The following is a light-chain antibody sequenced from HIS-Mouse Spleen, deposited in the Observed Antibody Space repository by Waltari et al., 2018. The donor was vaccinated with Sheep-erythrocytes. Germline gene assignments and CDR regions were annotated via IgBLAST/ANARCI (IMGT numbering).Light chain of an antibody. CDR2: EGS. CDR3: CSYAGSSTPWV. V-gene: IGLV2-23*01. CDR1: SSAVGRYNL. Sequence: QSALTQPASVSGSPGQSITISCTGTSSAVGRYNLVSWYQQHPGKAPKLMIYEGSKRPSGVSNRFSGSKSGNMASLTISGLQAEDEADYYCCSYAGSSTPWVFGGGTKLTVL. J-gene: IGLJ3*02.